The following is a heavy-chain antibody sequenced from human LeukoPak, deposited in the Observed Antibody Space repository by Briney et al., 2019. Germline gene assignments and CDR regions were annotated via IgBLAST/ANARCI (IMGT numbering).Heavy chain of an antibody. CDR1: GCSISSSSYY. V-gene: IGHV4-39*01. D-gene: IGHD3-10*01. CDR3: ARHNSPGGLLWFGELLGYFDY. CDR2: IYYSRST. Sequence: SETLSLTCTVSGCSISSSSYYCCWIRQPPGKGLEGIGRIYYSRSTYYNPSPKSRVTISVDTSKNQFSLKLNSVSAADTAVYYCARHNSPGGLLWFGELLGYFDYWGQGTLVTVSS. J-gene: IGHJ4*02.